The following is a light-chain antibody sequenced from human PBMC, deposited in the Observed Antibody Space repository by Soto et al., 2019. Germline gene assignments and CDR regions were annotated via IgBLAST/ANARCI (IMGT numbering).Light chain of an antibody. J-gene: IGKJ5*01. Sequence: DVQLTHSPSFLSASVGDRVTITCRGSHDISSALAWYQHKPGKAPKVLIHAASILQSGVPSRFSGSGSGTVFHLPIHGLPPEDFATYFWQQTNRYPITFGQGTRLEIQ. CDR3: QQTNRYPIT. V-gene: IGKV1-9*01. CDR1: HDISSA. CDR2: AAS.